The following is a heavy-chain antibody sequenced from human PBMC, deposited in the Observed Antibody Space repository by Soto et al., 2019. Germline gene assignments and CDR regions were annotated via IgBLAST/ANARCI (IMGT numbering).Heavy chain of an antibody. V-gene: IGHV3-21*01. CDR1: GLTFSSYT. CDR3: ARDEELRYFDWFCFDY. CDR2: ISSSSSYI. Sequence: GGSLRLSCAASGLTFSSYTINWVSQAPGKGLEWVSSISSSSSYIYYADSVKGRFTISRDNAKNSLYLQMNSLRAEDTAVYYCARDEELRYFDWFCFDYWCQGTLVTVSS. D-gene: IGHD3-9*01. J-gene: IGHJ4*02.